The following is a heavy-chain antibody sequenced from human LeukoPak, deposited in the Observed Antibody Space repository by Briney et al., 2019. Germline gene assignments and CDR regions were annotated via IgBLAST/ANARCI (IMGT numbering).Heavy chain of an antibody. J-gene: IGHJ4*02. V-gene: IGHV4-31*03. CDR1: GDSISISGYY. CDR2: IYYSGST. CDR3: ARAVASRYFDY. Sequence: SETLSLTCTVSGDSISISGYYWSWIRQHPGEGLEWIGYIYYSGSTYYNPSLKSRGSISMDTSKNQFSLKLSSVTAADTAVYFCARAVASRYFDYWGQGTLVTVSS. D-gene: IGHD6-19*01.